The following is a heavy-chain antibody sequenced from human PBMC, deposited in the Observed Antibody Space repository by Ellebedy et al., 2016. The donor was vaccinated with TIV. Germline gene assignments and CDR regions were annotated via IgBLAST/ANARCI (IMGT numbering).Heavy chain of an antibody. CDR1: GFTFNRDA. J-gene: IGHJ4*02. V-gene: IGHV3-30*04. D-gene: IGHD1-14*01. CDR2: ISHDGRNK. Sequence: GESLKISCAASGFTFNRDAMHWVRQAPDKGLEGVAVISHDGRNKYYAASVKGRFTISRDNSRNTLYLQMNSLRPEDRAVYYCARDPFKPGDYWGQGTLVTVSS. CDR3: ARDPFKPGDY.